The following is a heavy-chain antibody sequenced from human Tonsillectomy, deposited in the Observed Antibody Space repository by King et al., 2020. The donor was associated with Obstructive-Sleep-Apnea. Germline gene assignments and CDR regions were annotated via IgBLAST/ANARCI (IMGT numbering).Heavy chain of an antibody. CDR2: ITWNGGST. CDR1: GFTFDDYG. J-gene: IGHJ4*02. Sequence: VQLVESGGVVVQPGGSLRLSCAASGFTFDDYGMHWVRQAPGKGLEWVSLITWNGGSTHYADSVEGRFTISRENSKNSLYLQMNSLRPEDSALYYCAKDENGDYGAIGYWGQGTLVTVAS. CDR3: AKDENGDYGAIGY. V-gene: IGHV3-43D*03. D-gene: IGHD4-17*01.